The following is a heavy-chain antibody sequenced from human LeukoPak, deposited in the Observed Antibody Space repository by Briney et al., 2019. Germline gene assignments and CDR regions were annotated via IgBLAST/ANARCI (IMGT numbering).Heavy chain of an antibody. CDR2: INPNSGGT. CDR3: ARDRPPQLVRPFDY. Sequence: VASVKVSCKASGYTFTGYYMHWVRQAPGQGLEWMGWINPNSGGTNYAQKFQGRVTMTRDTSISTAYMELSRLRSDDTAVYYCARDRPPQLVRPFDYWGQGTLVTVSS. D-gene: IGHD6-13*01. J-gene: IGHJ4*02. CDR1: GYTFTGYY. V-gene: IGHV1-2*02.